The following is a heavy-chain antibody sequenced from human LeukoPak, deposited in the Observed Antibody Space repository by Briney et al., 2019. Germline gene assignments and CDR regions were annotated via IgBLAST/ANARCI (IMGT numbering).Heavy chain of an antibody. D-gene: IGHD6-19*01. CDR1: GGSISSYY. CDR3: ARSRLAVAADYYYGMDV. J-gene: IGHJ6*02. Sequence: SETLSLTCTVPGGSISSYYWSWIRQPPGKGLEWIGYIYYSGSTNYNPSLKSRVTISVDTSKNQFSLKLSSVTAADTAVYYCARSRLAVAADYYYGMDVWGQGTTVTVSS. V-gene: IGHV4-59*08. CDR2: IYYSGST.